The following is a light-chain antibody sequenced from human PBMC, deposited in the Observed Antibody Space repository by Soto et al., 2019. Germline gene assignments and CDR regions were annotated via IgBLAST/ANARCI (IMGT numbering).Light chain of an antibody. V-gene: IGKV3-20*01. J-gene: IGKJ4*02. CDR3: QQYGSSPLT. Sequence: EIVLTQSPGTLSLSPGERATLSCRASQSVSSSYLAWYQQQPGQPPMLLIDGASSRATGIPDRFSGSGSGTDVTLTISRLEPEDFAVYYCQQYGSSPLTFGGGTKVDIK. CDR2: GAS. CDR1: QSVSSSY.